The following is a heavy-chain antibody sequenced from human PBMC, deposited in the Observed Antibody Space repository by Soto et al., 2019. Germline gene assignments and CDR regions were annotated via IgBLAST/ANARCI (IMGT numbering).Heavy chain of an antibody. J-gene: IGHJ6*03. CDR1: SGSISSSNW. Sequence: PSETLSLTCAVSSGSISSSNWWSWVRQPPGKGLEWIGEIYHSGSTNYNPSLKSRVTISVDKSKNQFSLKLSSVTAADTAVYYCARVKPGIAVAGTNYYMDVWGKGTTVTVSS. V-gene: IGHV4-4*02. D-gene: IGHD6-19*01. CDR2: IYHSGST. CDR3: ARVKPGIAVAGTNYYMDV.